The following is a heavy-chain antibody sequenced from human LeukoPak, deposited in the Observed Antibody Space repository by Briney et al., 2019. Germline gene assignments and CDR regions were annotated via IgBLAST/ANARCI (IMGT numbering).Heavy chain of an antibody. V-gene: IGHV4-34*01. Sequence: SETLSLTCAVYGGSFSGYYWSWIRQPPGRGLEWIGEINHSGSTNYNPSLKSRVNISVDTSKNQFSLKLSSVTAADTAVYYCATSGSGPVDYWGQGTLVTVSS. D-gene: IGHD3-10*01. CDR3: ATSGSGPVDY. J-gene: IGHJ4*02. CDR2: INHSGST. CDR1: GGSFSGYY.